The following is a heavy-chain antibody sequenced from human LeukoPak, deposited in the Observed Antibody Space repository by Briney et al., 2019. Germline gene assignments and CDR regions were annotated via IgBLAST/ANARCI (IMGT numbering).Heavy chain of an antibody. CDR3: AGGQMFTSGGFDD. D-gene: IGHD6-19*01. J-gene: IGHJ4*02. CDR2: IYTGGDT. CDR1: GFSVINKY. V-gene: IGHV3-53*01. Sequence: PGESLRLSCAASGFSVINKYMSWVRQPPRKELEWVSVIYTGGDTYYAASVRGRFTISRDNSKNTVNLQMNSLRAEDTALYYCAGGQMFTSGGFDDWGQGTLVTVSS.